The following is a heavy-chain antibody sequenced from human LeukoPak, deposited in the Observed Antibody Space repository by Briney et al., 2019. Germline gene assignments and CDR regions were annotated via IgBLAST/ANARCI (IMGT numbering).Heavy chain of an antibody. CDR2: ISYDGSNK. V-gene: IGHV3-30*19. D-gene: IGHD5-24*01. J-gene: IGHJ5*02. CDR3: ARDDGDGYNDWFDP. CDR1: GFTFSSYG. Sequence: GGSLRLSCAASGFTFSSYGMHWVRQAPGKGLEWVAVISYDGSNKYYADSVKGRFTISRDNSKNTLYLQMNSLRAEDTAVYYCARDDGDGYNDWFDPWGQGTLVTVPS.